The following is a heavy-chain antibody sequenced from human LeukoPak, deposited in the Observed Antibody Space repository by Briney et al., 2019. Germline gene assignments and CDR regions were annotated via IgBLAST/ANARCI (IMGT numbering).Heavy chain of an antibody. J-gene: IGHJ5*02. CDR1: GFTFSNYW. CDR3: ARELATSGFDP. CDR2: IKQDGSEK. V-gene: IGHV3-7*01. D-gene: IGHD6-19*01. Sequence: GGSLRLSCAASGFTFSNYWMIWVRQAPGKGLEWVGNIKQDGSEKRYADSVRGRFTISRDNARNSLYLQMDSLRAEDTAVYYCARELATSGFDPWGQGSLVTVSS.